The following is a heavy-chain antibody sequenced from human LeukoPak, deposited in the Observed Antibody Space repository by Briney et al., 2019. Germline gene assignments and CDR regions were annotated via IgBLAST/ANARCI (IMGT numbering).Heavy chain of an antibody. CDR1: GFTFSSYW. V-gene: IGHV3-7*01. CDR2: IKQDGSEK. J-gene: IGHJ3*02. Sequence: GGSLRLSCAASGFTFSSYWMSWVRQAPGKGLEWVANIKQDGSEKYYVDSVKGRFTISRDNAKNSLYLQMNSLRAEDTAVYYCARFTQIRKGKEKSGFWAFDIWGQGTMVTVSS. D-gene: IGHD3-10*01. CDR3: ARFTQIRKGKEKSGFWAFDI.